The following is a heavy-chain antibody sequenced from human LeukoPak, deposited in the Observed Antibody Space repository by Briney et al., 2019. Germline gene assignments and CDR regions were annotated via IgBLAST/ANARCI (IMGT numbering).Heavy chain of an antibody. J-gene: IGHJ6*02. CDR2: IDDSGVIR. D-gene: IGHD3-22*01. V-gene: IGHV3-23*01. CDR1: GFTFKTHA. CDR3: AKRLKRNYYYHYAMDV. Sequence: GGSLRLSCAASGFTFKTHAMSWVRQAPGEGLEWVSRIDDSGVIRSYADSVKGRFTISRDNSKMTLTLQMNSLRAEDTAVYYCAKRLKRNYYYHYAMDVWGQGTTVTVSS.